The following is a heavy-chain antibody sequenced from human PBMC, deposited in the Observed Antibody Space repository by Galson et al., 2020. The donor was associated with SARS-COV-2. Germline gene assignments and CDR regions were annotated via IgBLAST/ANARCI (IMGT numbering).Heavy chain of an antibody. D-gene: IGHD6-19*01. CDR3: LAYSSTRDTY. J-gene: IGHJ4*02. V-gene: IGHV3-64D*09. CDR1: GFIFSDYA. CDR2: LSSNGGTS. Sequence: GRSMRLSCSPSGFIFSDYAMHWVRQPPRKGLEYVSALSSNGGTSFYRDSLNGRFTMSRDNSKNTVYLQMTSLTVEDTALYYCLAYSSTRDTYWGQGTLVTVSS.